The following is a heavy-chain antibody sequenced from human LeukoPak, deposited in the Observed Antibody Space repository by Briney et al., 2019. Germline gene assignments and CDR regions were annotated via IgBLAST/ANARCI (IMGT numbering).Heavy chain of an antibody. V-gene: IGHV4-4*07. Sequence: PSETLSLTCTVSGGSISSHYWSWIRQPAGKRLEWIGRIWATGSTVDNPSFRSRLTLSIDRSKSQLSLKLTSMTAADSAVYYCARVRAYSDFVGNFGLWGHGIPVTVSS. CDR2: IWATGST. J-gene: IGHJ2*01. CDR1: GGSISSHY. D-gene: IGHD4-11*01. CDR3: ARVRAYSDFVGNFGL.